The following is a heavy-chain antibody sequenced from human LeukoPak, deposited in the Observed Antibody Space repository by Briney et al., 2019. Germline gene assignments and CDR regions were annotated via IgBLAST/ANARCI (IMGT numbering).Heavy chain of an antibody. V-gene: IGHV3-30*03. CDR3: AQLGFDY. CDR2: ISYDGSNK. Sequence: PGRSLRLSCAASGFTFSSYGMHWVRQAPGKGLEWVAVISYDGSNKYYADSVKGRFTISRDNSKNTLYLQMNSLRAEDTAVYYCAQLGFDYWGQGTLVTVSS. CDR1: GFTFSSYG. D-gene: IGHD3-16*01. J-gene: IGHJ4*02.